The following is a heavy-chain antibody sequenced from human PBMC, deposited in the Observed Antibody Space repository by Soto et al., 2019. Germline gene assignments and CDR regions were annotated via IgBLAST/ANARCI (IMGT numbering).Heavy chain of an antibody. CDR1: GYTFSSYA. CDR3: ARIVYDSSGYNRYFYY. V-gene: IGHV1-3*05. J-gene: IGHJ4*02. CDR2: INAGYGNT. Sequence: QVQLVQSGAEEKKPGASVRVSCTASGYTFSSYAIHWVRQAPGQRLEWMGWINAGYGNTKYSQKFQGRLTITRDTSASTVYMELSSLRSEDTAVYYCARIVYDSSGYNRYFYYWGQGTLVTVSS. D-gene: IGHD3-22*01.